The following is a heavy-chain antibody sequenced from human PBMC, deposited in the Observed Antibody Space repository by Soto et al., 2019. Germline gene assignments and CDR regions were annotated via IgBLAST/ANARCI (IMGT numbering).Heavy chain of an antibody. CDR3: ARVAVTTVTNVRGYYYYGMDV. Sequence: EVQLVESGGGLVQPGGSLRLSCAASGFTFSDHYMDWVRQAPGKGLEWVGRTRNKANSYTTEYAASVKGRFTISRDDSKNPLYLQMNSLKTEDTAVYYCARVAVTTVTNVRGYYYYGMDVWGQGTTVTVSS. V-gene: IGHV3-72*01. D-gene: IGHD4-17*01. CDR2: TRNKANSYTT. J-gene: IGHJ6*02. CDR1: GFTFSDHY.